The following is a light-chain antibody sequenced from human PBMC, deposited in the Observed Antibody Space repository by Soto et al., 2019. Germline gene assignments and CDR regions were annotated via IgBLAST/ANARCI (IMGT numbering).Light chain of an antibody. Sequence: EIVLTQSPGTLSLSPGERATLSCRTSQSVSSSHLVWYQQKPGQPPRLLIYGASSRATDISDRFSGSGSGTEFTLTISRLEPEDFAVYYCQQCCISPPTFGQGTKVEIK. CDR1: QSVSSSH. CDR3: QQCCISPPT. CDR2: GAS. V-gene: IGKV3-20*01. J-gene: IGKJ1*01.